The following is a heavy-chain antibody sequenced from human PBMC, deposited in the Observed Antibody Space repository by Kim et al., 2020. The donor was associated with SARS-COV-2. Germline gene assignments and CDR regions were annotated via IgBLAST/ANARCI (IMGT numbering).Heavy chain of an antibody. CDR2: VFYSGST. D-gene: IGHD6-13*01. J-gene: IGHJ6*02. Sequence: SETLSLTCTVSGGYINSNTYFWVWIRQPPGKGLEWIGSVFYSGSTYYNPSLKSRVTVSVDTSKIQFFLKLTSVTAADTAMYYCANTGGQGSFYGMDVWGQGTSVTVSS. CDR3: ANTGGQGSFYGMDV. CDR1: GGYINSNTYF. V-gene: IGHV4-39*01.